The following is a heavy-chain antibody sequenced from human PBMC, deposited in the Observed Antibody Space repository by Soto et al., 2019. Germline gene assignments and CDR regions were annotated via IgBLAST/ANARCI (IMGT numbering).Heavy chain of an antibody. J-gene: IGHJ6*01. D-gene: IGHD3-10*01. CDR3: AREGRVTTGRAVIRSGMDV. CDR2: IIPIFGTT. Sequence: QMQLVQSGAEVKKTGSSVKVSCKASGGTFSSYAISWVRQAPGQGLERLGEIIPIFGTTKSAQNRQGRVNITADKSTSTAYMELSSLGSEYTAVYYCAREGRVTTGRAVIRSGMDVWGQGTTVTVSS. CDR1: GGTFSSYA. V-gene: IGHV1-69*06.